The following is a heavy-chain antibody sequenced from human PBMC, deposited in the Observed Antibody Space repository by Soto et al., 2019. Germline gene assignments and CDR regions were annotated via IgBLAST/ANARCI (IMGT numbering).Heavy chain of an antibody. J-gene: IGHJ5*02. CDR1: GFTFSTYW. D-gene: IGHD3-3*02. V-gene: IGHV3-74*01. CDR2: INADGSTT. Sequence: EVQLVESGGGLVQPGGSLRLSCAASGFTFSTYWMHWVRQAPGKGLVWVSRINADGSTTTYADSVKGRFTISRDNAKNTLYLHLNRLTHEDTAVYVCATVATHSYNWIDPWGQGTLVTISS. CDR3: ATVATHSYNWIDP.